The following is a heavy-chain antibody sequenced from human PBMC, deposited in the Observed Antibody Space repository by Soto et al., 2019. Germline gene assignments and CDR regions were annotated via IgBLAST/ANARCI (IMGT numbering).Heavy chain of an antibody. J-gene: IGHJ3*02. CDR2: IKGGTGNT. V-gene: IGHV1-3*01. D-gene: IGHD4-17*01. CDR3: ARGAGRSPVTRAFDI. Sequence: QVQLLQSAAELKMPGASLNLSCKTSGYNFTNCAVHWLRQAPGQRLEWLGWIKGGTGNTRFSERFQDRGTLTRDTSSSTVYMELTGLKSEDTAIYYCARGAGRSPVTRAFDIWGQGTVVTVSS. CDR1: GYNFTNCA.